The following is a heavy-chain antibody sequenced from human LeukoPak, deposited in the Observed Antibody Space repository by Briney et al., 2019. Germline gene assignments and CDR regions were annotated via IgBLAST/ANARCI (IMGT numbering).Heavy chain of an antibody. Sequence: GGSLRLSCAASGFTFRRYAMSWVRQAPEKGLEWVLAISGSADSTDYADSVRGRFAISRDNSKSTLCLQMNSLRAEDTAVYYCAKQLGYCSDGSCYFPYWGQGTLVTVSS. J-gene: IGHJ4*02. CDR1: GFTFRRYA. CDR2: ISGSADST. D-gene: IGHD2-15*01. V-gene: IGHV3-23*01. CDR3: AKQLGYCSDGSCYFPY.